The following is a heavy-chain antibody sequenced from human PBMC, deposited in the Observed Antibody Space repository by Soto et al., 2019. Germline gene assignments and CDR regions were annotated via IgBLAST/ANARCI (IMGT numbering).Heavy chain of an antibody. CDR3: ARDQYSYGYFDY. Sequence: SETLSLTCTVSGGSISSGGYYWSWIRQHPGKGLEWIGYIYYSGSTYYNPSLKSRVTISVDTSKNQFSLKLSSVTAADTAVYYCARDQYSYGYFDYWGQGTLVTVSS. CDR2: IYYSGST. J-gene: IGHJ4*02. D-gene: IGHD5-18*01. CDR1: GGSISSGGYY. V-gene: IGHV4-31*03.